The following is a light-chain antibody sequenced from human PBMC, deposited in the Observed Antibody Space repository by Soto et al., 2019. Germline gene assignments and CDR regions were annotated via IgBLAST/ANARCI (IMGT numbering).Light chain of an antibody. CDR2: EVS. Sequence: QSALTQPPSASGSPGQAVTISCTGTSSDVGGYNYVSCYQQHPGKAPKLMIYEVSKRPSGVPDRFSGSKSGNTASLTVSGLQAEDEADYYCSSYAGSNNFVFVTGTKLTVL. J-gene: IGLJ1*01. CDR1: SSDVGGYNY. V-gene: IGLV2-8*01. CDR3: SSYAGSNNFV.